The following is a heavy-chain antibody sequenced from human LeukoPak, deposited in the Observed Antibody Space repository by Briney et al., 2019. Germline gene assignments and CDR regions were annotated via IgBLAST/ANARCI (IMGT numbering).Heavy chain of an antibody. V-gene: IGHV3-66*02. J-gene: IGHJ5*02. D-gene: IGHD5-18*01. CDR3: ARGMVDTGS. CDR1: GFTVSYNY. Sequence: GGSLRLSCAASGFTVSYNYMSWVRQAPGKGLEWVSIIYSDGNTYYADSVKGRFTISRDNSENTVDLQMNSLRVEDTAVYYCARGMVDTGSWGQGTLVTVSS. CDR2: IYSDGNT.